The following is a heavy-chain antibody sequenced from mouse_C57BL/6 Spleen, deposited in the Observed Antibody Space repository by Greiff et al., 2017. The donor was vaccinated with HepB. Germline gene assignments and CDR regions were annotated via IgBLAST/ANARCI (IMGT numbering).Heavy chain of an antibody. CDR3: ARRIGDYGWYFDV. V-gene: IGHV1-80*01. CDR1: GYAFSSYW. Sequence: VKVVESGAELVKPGASVKISCKASGYAFSSYWMNWVKQRPGKGLEWIGQIYPGDGDTNYNGKFKGKATLTADKSSSTAYMQLSSLTSEDSAVYFCARRIGDYGWYFDVWGTGTTVTVSS. J-gene: IGHJ1*03. CDR2: IYPGDGDT. D-gene: IGHD1-1*01.